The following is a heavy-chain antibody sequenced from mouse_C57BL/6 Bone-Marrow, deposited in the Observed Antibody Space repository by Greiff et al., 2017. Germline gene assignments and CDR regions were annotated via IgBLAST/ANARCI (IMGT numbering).Heavy chain of an antibody. CDR2: IRNKANNHAT. CDR1: GFTFSDAW. D-gene: IGHD2-2*01. Sequence: EVKVEESGGGLVQPGGSMKLSCAASGFTFSDAWMDWVRQSPEKGLEWVAEIRNKANNHATYYAESVKGRFTISRADSKCSVYLQLNSLRAEDTGIYYYTPLWLRRSPAWFAYWGQGTLVTVSA. J-gene: IGHJ3*01. V-gene: IGHV6-6*01. CDR3: TPLWLRRSPAWFAY.